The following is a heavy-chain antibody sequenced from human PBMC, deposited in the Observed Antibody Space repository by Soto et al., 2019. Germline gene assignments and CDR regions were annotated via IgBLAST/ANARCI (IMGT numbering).Heavy chain of an antibody. CDR1: GFTFSSYT. J-gene: IGHJ4*02. D-gene: IGHD2-15*01. CDR3: ARDGWLDY. CDR2: ITSSSSYI. Sequence: GGSLRLSCAASGFTFSSYTMNWVRQAPGKGLEWVSSITSSSSYISYADSVKGRFTISRDNAKDSLYLQMNSLRAEDTAVYYCARDGWLDYWGQGTLVTVSS. V-gene: IGHV3-21*01.